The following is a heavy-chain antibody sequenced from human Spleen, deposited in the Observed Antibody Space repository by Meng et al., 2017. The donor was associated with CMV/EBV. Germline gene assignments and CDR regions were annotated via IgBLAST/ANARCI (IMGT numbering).Heavy chain of an antibody. CDR2: ISSSSNYI. J-gene: IGHJ4*02. D-gene: IGHD2-15*01. CDR3: ARGSGGTLDS. CDR1: GFAFSPYS. Sequence: SLRLSCTASGFAFSPYSMNWVRQAPGKGLEWVSSISSSSNYIYYADSVKGRFTVSRLNAKNSLYLQMNSLRAEDTAVYYCARGSGGTLDSWGQGTLVTVSS. V-gene: IGHV3-21*01.